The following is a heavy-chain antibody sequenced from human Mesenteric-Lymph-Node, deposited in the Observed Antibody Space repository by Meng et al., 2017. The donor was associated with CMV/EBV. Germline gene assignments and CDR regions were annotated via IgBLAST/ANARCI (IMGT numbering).Heavy chain of an antibody. Sequence: ASVSTFSTYAIHRVRQAPVQGLECIGWINPNPGNPTYAQGFTGRFVFSLDTSVSMAYLQISSLKAEDTAVYYCARWYCSTTSCYFDCWGQGTLVTVSS. CDR1: VSTFSTYA. CDR2: INPNPGNP. CDR3: ARWYCSTTSCYFDC. D-gene: IGHD2-2*01. V-gene: IGHV7-4-1*04. J-gene: IGHJ4*02.